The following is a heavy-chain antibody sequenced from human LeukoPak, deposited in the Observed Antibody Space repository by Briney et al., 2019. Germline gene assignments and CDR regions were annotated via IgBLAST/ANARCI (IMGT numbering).Heavy chain of an antibody. Sequence: GGSLRLSCAASGFTFSTYSMNWVRQAPGKGLEWVSSISGGSSHIYYADSVKGRFTISRDNSKNTLYLQMNSLRAEDTAVYYCAKDRAAMVNYFDYWGQGTLVTVSS. CDR3: AKDRAAMVNYFDY. D-gene: IGHD5-18*01. J-gene: IGHJ4*02. V-gene: IGHV3-21*01. CDR2: ISGGSSHI. CDR1: GFTFSTYS.